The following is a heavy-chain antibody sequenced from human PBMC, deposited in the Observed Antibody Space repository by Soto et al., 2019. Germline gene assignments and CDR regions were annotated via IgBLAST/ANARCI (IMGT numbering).Heavy chain of an antibody. CDR2: IYYSGST. V-gene: IGHV4-61*01. CDR1: GGSVISGSYY. D-gene: IGHD5-18*01. J-gene: IGHJ6*02. Sequence: LETLSLTCTVSGGSVISGSYYWSWIRQPPGKGLEWIGYIYYSGSTNYNPSLKSRVTISVDTSKNQFSLKLSSVTAADTAVYYCARDYGYSYGAYYYYYGMDVWGQGTTVTVSS. CDR3: ARDYGYSYGAYYYYYGMDV.